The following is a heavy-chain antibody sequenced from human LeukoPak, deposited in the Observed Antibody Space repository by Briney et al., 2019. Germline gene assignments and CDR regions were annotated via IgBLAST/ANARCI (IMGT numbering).Heavy chain of an antibody. D-gene: IGHD3-22*01. Sequence: GGSLRLSCAASGFTFSSYWMSWVRQAPGKGLEWVANIKQDGSEKYYVDSVRGRFTISRDNAKNSLYLQMNSLRAEDTAVYYCARDISGYSYYFDYWGQGTLVTVSS. CDR2: IKQDGSEK. V-gene: IGHV3-7*01. CDR1: GFTFSSYW. CDR3: ARDISGYSYYFDY. J-gene: IGHJ4*02.